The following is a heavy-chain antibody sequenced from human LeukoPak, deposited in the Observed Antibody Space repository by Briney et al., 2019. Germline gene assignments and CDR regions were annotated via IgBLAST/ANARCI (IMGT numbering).Heavy chain of an antibody. CDR3: AREDGITIFGVVYNWFDP. D-gene: IGHD3-3*01. V-gene: IGHV1-46*01. CDR2: INPSGGST. Sequence: GASVKVSCKASGYTFTSYYMHWVRQAPGQGLEWMGIINPSGGSTSYAQKFQGRVTMTRDMSTSTVYMELSSLRSEGTAVYYCAREDGITIFGVVYNWFDPWGQGTLVTVSS. CDR1: GYTFTSYY. J-gene: IGHJ5*02.